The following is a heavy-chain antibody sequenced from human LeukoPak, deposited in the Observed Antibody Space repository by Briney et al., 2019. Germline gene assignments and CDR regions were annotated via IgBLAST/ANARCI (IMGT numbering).Heavy chain of an antibody. CDR2: ISSSSSYI. CDR3: ARDGYYYDSSGYSSLYYYYMDV. Sequence: GGSLRLSCAASGFTFSSYSMNWVRQAPGKGLEWVSSISSSSSYIYYADSVKGRFTISRDNAKNSLYLQMNSLRAEDTAVYYCARDGYYYDSSGYSSLYYYYMDVWGKGTTVTISS. J-gene: IGHJ6*03. CDR1: GFTFSSYS. D-gene: IGHD3-22*01. V-gene: IGHV3-21*01.